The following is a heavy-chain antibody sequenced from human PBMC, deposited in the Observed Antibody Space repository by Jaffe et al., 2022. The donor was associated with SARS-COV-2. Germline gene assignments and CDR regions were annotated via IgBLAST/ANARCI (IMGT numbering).Heavy chain of an antibody. Sequence: EVQLVESGGGLVQPGGSLRLSCAASGFTFNSYGMSWVRQAPGKGLDWVSSISGGGGSTYYADSVKGRFTVSRDTSKNTLYLQMNSLRAEDTAVYYCAKGLGSGSYVSDYWGQGTLVTVSS. D-gene: IGHD3-10*01. CDR3: AKGLGSGSYVSDY. CDR2: ISGGGGST. CDR1: GFTFNSYG. J-gene: IGHJ4*02. V-gene: IGHV3-23*04.